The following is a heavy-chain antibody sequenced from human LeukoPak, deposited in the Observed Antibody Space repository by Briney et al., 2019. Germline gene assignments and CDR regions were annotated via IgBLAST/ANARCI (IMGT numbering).Heavy chain of an antibody. CDR1: GFIFSSYT. J-gene: IGHJ4*02. D-gene: IGHD2-8*01. CDR2: IGSNISYI. CDR3: ARDNGAKQFDY. Sequence: GGSLRLSCAASGFIFSSYTMNWVRQAPGKGLEWVSSIGSNISYIYYADSVKGRFTISRDNPKNSLYLQMNSLGAEDTAVYYCARDNGAKQFDYWGQGTLVIVSA. V-gene: IGHV3-21*01.